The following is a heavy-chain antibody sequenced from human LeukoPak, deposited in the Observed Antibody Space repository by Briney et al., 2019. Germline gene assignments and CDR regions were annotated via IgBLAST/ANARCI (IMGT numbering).Heavy chain of an antibody. J-gene: IGHJ4*02. CDR1: GFTFSSYW. D-gene: IGHD3-10*01. V-gene: IGHV3-15*01. CDR2: IKSKTDGGTT. CDR3: AKDGSLWFGEFYFDY. Sequence: GGSLRLSCAASGFTFSSYWMSWVRQAPGKGLEWVGRIKSKTDGGTTDYAAPVKGRFTISRDNSKNTLYLQMNSLRAEDTAVYYCAKDGSLWFGEFYFDYWGQGTLVTVSS.